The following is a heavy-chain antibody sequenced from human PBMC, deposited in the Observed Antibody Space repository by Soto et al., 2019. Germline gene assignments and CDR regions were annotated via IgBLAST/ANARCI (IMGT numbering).Heavy chain of an antibody. V-gene: IGHV4-34*01. J-gene: IGHJ6*03. CDR2: INHSGST. D-gene: IGHD7-27*01. CDR1: GGSFSGYY. CDR3: ARAGPPYYYYMDV. Sequence: SETLSLTCAVYGGSFSGYYWSWIRQPPGKGLEWIGEINHSGSTNYNPSLKSRVTISVDTSKNQFSLKLSSVTAADTAVYYCARAGPPYYYYMDVWSKGTTVTVSS.